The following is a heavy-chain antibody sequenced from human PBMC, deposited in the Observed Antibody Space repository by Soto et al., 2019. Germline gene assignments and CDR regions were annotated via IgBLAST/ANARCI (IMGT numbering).Heavy chain of an antibody. V-gene: IGHV4-34*01. J-gene: IGHJ4*02. CDR1: GGSFSGYY. Sequence: QVQLQQWGAGLLKPSETLSLTCAVYGGSFSGYYWSWIRQPPGKGLEWSGEINHSGSTNYNPSLKSRVTISVDTSKNQFSLKLSSVTAADTAVYYCARGFAIPYYYGSGSYRDYWGQGTLVTVSS. CDR3: ARGFAIPYYYGSGSYRDY. D-gene: IGHD3-10*01. CDR2: INHSGST.